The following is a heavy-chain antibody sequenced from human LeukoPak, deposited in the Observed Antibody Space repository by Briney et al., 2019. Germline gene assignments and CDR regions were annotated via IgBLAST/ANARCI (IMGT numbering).Heavy chain of an antibody. Sequence: GGSLRLSCAASGFTFSRHGMHWVRQAPGKGLEWVAVISYDGSNKYYADSVKGRFTISRDNSKNTLYLQMNSLRAEDTAVYYCAKGKGALYCSGGSCYGGFFDYWGQGTLATVSS. CDR2: ISYDGSNK. V-gene: IGHV3-30*18. D-gene: IGHD2-15*01. J-gene: IGHJ4*02. CDR1: GFTFSRHG. CDR3: AKGKGALYCSGGSCYGGFFDY.